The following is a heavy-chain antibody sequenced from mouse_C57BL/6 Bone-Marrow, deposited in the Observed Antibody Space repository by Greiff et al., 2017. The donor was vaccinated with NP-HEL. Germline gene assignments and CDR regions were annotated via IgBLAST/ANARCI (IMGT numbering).Heavy chain of an antibody. CDR3: TTDYYYGSSYYYFDY. CDR2: IDPENGDT. CDR1: GFNIKDDY. V-gene: IGHV14-4*01. D-gene: IGHD1-1*01. J-gene: IGHJ2*01. Sequence: VQLKQSGAELVRPGASVKLSCTASGFNIKDDYMHWVKQRPEQGLEWIGWIDPENGDTEYASKFQGKATITADTSSNTAYLQLSSLTSEDTAVYYCTTDYYYGSSYYYFDYWGQGTTLTVSS.